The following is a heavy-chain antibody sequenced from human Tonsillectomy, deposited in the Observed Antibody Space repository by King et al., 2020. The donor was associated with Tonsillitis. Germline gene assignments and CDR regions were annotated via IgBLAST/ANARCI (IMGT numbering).Heavy chain of an antibody. CDR2: IRSKASNYAT. CDR1: GFTFNDSA. CDR3: TLLGVEMPNDIVDY. Sequence: VQLVESGGGLVQPGGSLKLSCAASGFTFNDSAMHWVRRASGKGLEWVGRIRSKASNYATGYAASVKGRFSISRDDSKHTAYLQLNSLKTEDTAVYYCTLLGVEMPNDIVDYWGPGTQVTVSS. D-gene: IGHD5-24*01. J-gene: IGHJ4*02. V-gene: IGHV3-73*01.